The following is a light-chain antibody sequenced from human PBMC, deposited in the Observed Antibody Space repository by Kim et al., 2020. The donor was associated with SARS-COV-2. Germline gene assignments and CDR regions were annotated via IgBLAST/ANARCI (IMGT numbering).Light chain of an antibody. Sequence: GAVGQAAMMTCGRNNIGTKKVHWYQQKPGQAPGLVIYRDSNRPTGIPERFTGSNSGNTATLTISRAQAGDEADYNCQVWDSSTAVFGGGTQLTVL. J-gene: IGLJ3*02. CDR2: RDS. CDR3: QVWDSSTAV. CDR1: NIGTKK. V-gene: IGLV3-9*01.